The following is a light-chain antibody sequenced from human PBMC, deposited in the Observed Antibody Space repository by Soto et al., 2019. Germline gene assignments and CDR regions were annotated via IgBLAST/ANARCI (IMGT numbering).Light chain of an antibody. CDR1: SSDIGGYNY. CDR2: EVT. V-gene: IGLV2-14*01. J-gene: IGLJ1*01. CDR3: SSYTSSNTLV. Sequence: QSVLSHPASVCWSPGHSITISCAGGSSDIGGYNYVSWFQQHPGKAPKLMIYEVTNRPSGVSNRFSGSKSGSTASLTISGLQAEEEADYYCSSYTSSNTLVFGTGTKVTVL.